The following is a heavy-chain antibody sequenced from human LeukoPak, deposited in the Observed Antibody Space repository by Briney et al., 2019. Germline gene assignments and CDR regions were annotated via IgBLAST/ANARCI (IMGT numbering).Heavy chain of an antibody. CDR3: ARPGGYDSSGYQH. Sequence: KRGESLKISCKGSGYSFTNYWIGWVRQMPGKGLEWMAIIYPGDSDTKYSPSYQGQVTISADKSISTAYLQWSSLKASDTAMYYCARPGGYDSSGYQHWGQGTLVTVSS. D-gene: IGHD3-22*01. CDR2: IYPGDSDT. J-gene: IGHJ4*02. CDR1: GYSFTNYW. V-gene: IGHV5-51*01.